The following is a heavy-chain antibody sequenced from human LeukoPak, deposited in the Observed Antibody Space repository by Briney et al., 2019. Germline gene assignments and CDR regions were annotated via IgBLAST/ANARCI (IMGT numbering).Heavy chain of an antibody. CDR3: ARAREEYCDSSGYSVFDY. CDR2: IYYSGST. J-gene: IGHJ4*02. Sequence: SETLSLTCTVSGGSISSYYWSWIRQPPGKGLEWIGYIYYSGSTNYNPSLKSRVTISVDTSKNQFSLKLSSVTAADTAVYYCARAREEYCDSSGYSVFDYWGQGTLVTVSS. V-gene: IGHV4-59*01. CDR1: GGSISSYY. D-gene: IGHD3-22*01.